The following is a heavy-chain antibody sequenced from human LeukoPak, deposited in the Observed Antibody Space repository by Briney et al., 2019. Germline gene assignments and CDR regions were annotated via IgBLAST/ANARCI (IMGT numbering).Heavy chain of an antibody. CDR3: ARVHRGNPYAFDI. CDR2: INPNSGGT. J-gene: IGHJ3*02. V-gene: IGHV1-2*02. Sequence: ASVKVSCKASGYTFTGYYMHWVRQAPGQGLEWMGWINPNSGGTNYAQKFQGRVTMTRDTSISTAYMELSRLRSDDTAVYYCARVHRGNPYAFDIWGQGTMVTVSS. CDR1: GYTFTGYY.